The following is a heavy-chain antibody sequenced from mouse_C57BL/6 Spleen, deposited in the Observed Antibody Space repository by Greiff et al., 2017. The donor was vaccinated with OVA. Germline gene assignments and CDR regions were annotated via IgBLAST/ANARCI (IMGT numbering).Heavy chain of an antibody. CDR3: ARGDGGENYYFDY. J-gene: IGHJ2*01. D-gene: IGHD3-3*01. CDR1: GYTFTSYW. Sequence: QVQLQQSGAELAKPGASVKLSCKASGYTFTSYWMHWVKQRPGQGLEWIGYINPSSGYTKYNQKFKDKATLTADKSSSTAYRQLSSLTYEDSAVYYCARGDGGENYYFDYWGQGTTLTVSS. V-gene: IGHV1-7*01. CDR2: INPSSGYT.